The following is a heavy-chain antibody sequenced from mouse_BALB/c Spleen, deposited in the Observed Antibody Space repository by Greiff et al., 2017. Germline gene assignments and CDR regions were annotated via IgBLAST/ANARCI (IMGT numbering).Heavy chain of an antibody. CDR2: ISSGGSYT. CDR3: ARDYYGSRSLYYFDY. J-gene: IGHJ2*01. Sequence: EVQGVESGGGLVKPGGSLKLSCAASGFTFSSYAMSWVRQSPEKRLEWVAEISSGGSYTYYPDTVTGRFTISRDNAENTLYLEMSSLRSEDTAMYYCARDYYGSRSLYYFDYWGQGTTLTVSS. CDR1: GFTFSSYA. D-gene: IGHD1-1*01. V-gene: IGHV5-9-4*01.